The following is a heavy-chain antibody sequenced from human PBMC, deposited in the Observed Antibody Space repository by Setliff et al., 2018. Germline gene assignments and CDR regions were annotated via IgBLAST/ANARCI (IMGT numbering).Heavy chain of an antibody. J-gene: IGHJ6*03. CDR1: GDTFNTYT. D-gene: IGHD3-22*01. V-gene: IGHV1-69*06. CDR2: IIPLLETV. CDR3: ARDRNDNYESSGYYYAGGYMDV. Sequence: GASVKVSCKASGDTFNTYTLSWVRQAPGQGLEWMGGIIPLLETVKYAQKFQGRLTITADKSTSTVFMELSSLRSEDTAVYYCARDRNDNYESSGYYYAGGYMDVWGKGTTVTVSS.